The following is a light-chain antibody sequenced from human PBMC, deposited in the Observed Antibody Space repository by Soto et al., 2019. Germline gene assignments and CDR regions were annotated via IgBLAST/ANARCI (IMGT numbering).Light chain of an antibody. Sequence: DIQMTQSPSTLSASVGDRVTITCRASPRINSLLAWYQQKPGKAPNLLPYDASSLESVVPSRCSGSGSAAEFPLTISSLQADDFATYYCQQYNSYPTFGQGTKVEIK. CDR1: PRINSL. J-gene: IGKJ1*01. CDR3: QQYNSYPT. CDR2: DAS. V-gene: IGKV1-5*01.